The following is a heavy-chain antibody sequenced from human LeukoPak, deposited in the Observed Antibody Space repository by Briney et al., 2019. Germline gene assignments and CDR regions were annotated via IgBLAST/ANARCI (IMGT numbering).Heavy chain of an antibody. CDR2: ISGSGGST. CDR3: AKAESYYYDSSGYPDY. V-gene: IGHV3-23*01. CDR1: GFTFSNAW. J-gene: IGHJ4*02. Sequence: GGSLRLSCAASGFTFSNAWMSWDRQAPGKGLEWVSAISGSGGSTYYADSVKGRFTISRDNSKNTLYLQMNSLRAEDTAVYYCAKAESYYYDSSGYPDYWGQGTLVTVSS. D-gene: IGHD3-22*01.